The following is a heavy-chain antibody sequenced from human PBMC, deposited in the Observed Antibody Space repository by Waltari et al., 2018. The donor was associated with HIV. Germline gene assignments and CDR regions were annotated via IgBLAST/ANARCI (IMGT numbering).Heavy chain of an antibody. CDR1: GFTFSSYA. V-gene: IGHV3-30*04. D-gene: IGHD3-10*01. CDR2: ISYDGSNK. CDR3: ARVDYYGSGSYSTPQY. Sequence: QVQLVESGGGVVQPGRSLRLSCAASGFTFSSYAMHWVRQAPGKGLEWVAVISYDGSNKYYADSVKGRFTISRDNSKNTLYLQMNSLRAEDTAVYYCARVDYYGSGSYSTPQYWGQGTLVTVSS. J-gene: IGHJ4*02.